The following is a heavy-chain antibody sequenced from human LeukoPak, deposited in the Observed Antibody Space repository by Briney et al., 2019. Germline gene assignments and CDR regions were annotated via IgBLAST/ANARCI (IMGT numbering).Heavy chain of an antibody. Sequence: GGSLRLSCAASGFTFSSYAMSWDRQAPWKGLEWVSAISGSGGSTYYADSVKGRFTIPRDNSKNTLYLQMNSLRAEDTAVYYCAKGTYSGYDVDYWGQGTLVTVSS. V-gene: IGHV3-23*01. CDR1: GFTFSSYA. J-gene: IGHJ4*02. CDR3: AKGTYSGYDVDY. CDR2: ISGSGGST. D-gene: IGHD5-12*01.